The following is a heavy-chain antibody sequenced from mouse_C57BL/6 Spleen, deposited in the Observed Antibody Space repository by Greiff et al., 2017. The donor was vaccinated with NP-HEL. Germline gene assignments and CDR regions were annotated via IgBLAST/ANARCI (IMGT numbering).Heavy chain of an antibody. D-gene: IGHD2-3*01. Sequence: QVQLQQSGPELVKPGASVKISCKASGYAFSSSWMNWVKQRPGKGLEWIGRIYPGDGDTNYNGKFKGKATLTADKSSSTAYMQLSSLTSEDSAVYFCARGGYYNWYFDVWGTGTTVTVSS. CDR3: ARGGYYNWYFDV. CDR1: GYAFSSSW. J-gene: IGHJ1*03. CDR2: IYPGDGDT. V-gene: IGHV1-82*01.